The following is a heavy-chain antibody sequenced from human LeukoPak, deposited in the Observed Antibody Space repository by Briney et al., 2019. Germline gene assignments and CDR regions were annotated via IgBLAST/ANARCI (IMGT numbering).Heavy chain of an antibody. J-gene: IGHJ6*02. CDR1: GGSFSGYY. D-gene: IGHD2-2*01. CDR3: ARDSIVVVPAASNYYYYGMDV. Sequence: SETLSLTCAVYGGSFSGYYWSWIRQPPGKGLEWIGEINHSGSTNYNPSLKSRVTISVDTSKNQFSLKLSSVTAADTAVYYCARDSIVVVPAASNYYYYGMDVWGQGTTVTVSS. V-gene: IGHV4-34*01. CDR2: INHSGST.